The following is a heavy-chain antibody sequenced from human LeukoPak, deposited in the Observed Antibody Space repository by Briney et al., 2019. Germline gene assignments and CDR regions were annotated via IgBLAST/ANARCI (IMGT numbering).Heavy chain of an antibody. V-gene: IGHV4-39*07. CDR3: ARGLDFWSGYYAFDI. J-gene: IGHJ3*02. D-gene: IGHD3-3*01. CDR1: GGSISSSSYY. Sequence: PSETLSLTCTVSGGSISSSSYYWGWIRQPPGKGLEWIGSIYYSGSTYYNPSLKSRVTMSLDTSKNQFSLKLSSFTAADTAVYYCARGLDFWSGYYAFDIWGQGTLVTVSS. CDR2: IYYSGST.